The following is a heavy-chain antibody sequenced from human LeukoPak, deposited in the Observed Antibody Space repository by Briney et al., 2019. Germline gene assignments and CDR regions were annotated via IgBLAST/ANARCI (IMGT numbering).Heavy chain of an antibody. CDR3: ARAYHYDSSGFFY. Sequence: PSETLSLTCTVSGNSISSYYCSWIRQPAGQGLQWIGRIYTSGSINYDPSLKSRVTMSADTSKNEFSLNLSSVTAADTAMYYCARAYHYDSSGFFYWGQGKLVTVSS. D-gene: IGHD3-22*01. J-gene: IGHJ4*02. CDR1: GNSISSYY. V-gene: IGHV4-4*07. CDR2: IYTSGSI.